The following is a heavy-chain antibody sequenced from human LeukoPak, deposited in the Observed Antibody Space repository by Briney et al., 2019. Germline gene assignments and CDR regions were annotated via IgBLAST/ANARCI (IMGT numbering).Heavy chain of an antibody. D-gene: IGHD6-6*01. CDR1: GFTHSKYT. CDR2: ISGRDGST. Sequence: GGSLRLSCAVSGFTHSKYTMNWVRQAPGKGLEWVSAISGRDGSTYYADSVKGRFTISRDNSKNTLYLQMNSLRAEDTAVYYCASGGYSSSTYWGQGTLVTVSS. V-gene: IGHV3-23*01. CDR3: ASGGYSSSTY. J-gene: IGHJ4*02.